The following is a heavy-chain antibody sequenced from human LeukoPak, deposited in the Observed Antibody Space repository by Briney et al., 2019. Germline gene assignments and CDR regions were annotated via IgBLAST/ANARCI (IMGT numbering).Heavy chain of an antibody. J-gene: IGHJ4*02. V-gene: IGHV4-39*01. D-gene: IGHD5-12*01. Sequence: SETLSLTCTVSGGSISSSSYYWGWIRQPPGKGLEWIGSIYHSGSTYYNPSLKSRVTIFVDTSKNQFSLKLSSVTAADTAVYYCARTDSGYDSFDYWGQGTLVTVSS. CDR2: IYHSGST. CDR1: GGSISSSSYY. CDR3: ARTDSGYDSFDY.